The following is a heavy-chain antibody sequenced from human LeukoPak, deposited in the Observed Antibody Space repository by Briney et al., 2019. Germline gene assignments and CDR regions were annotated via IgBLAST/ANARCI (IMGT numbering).Heavy chain of an antibody. V-gene: IGHV3-74*01. J-gene: IGHJ3*02. CDR2: INSDGGST. CDR3: ARASLLDSSGYWDRDAFDI. D-gene: IGHD3-22*01. Sequence: PGGSLRLSCAASGFTFSSYWMHWVRQAPGKGLVWVSRINSDGGSTSYADSVKGRFTIPRDNAKNTLYLQMNSLRAEDTAVYYCARASLLDSSGYWDRDAFDIWGQGTMVTVSS. CDR1: GFTFSSYW.